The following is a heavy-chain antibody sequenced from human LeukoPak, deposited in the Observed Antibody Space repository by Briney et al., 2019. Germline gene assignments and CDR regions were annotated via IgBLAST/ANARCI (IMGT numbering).Heavy chain of an antibody. CDR1: GFTFSSYS. D-gene: IGHD3-10*01. Sequence: GGSLRLSCAASGFTFSSYSMNWVRQAPGKGLEWVSYISSSSSTIYYADSVKGRFTISRDNAKNSLYLQMNSLRAEDTALYYCAKGSLVLIDYWGQGTLVTVSS. CDR2: ISSSSSTI. J-gene: IGHJ4*02. V-gene: IGHV3-48*01. CDR3: AKGSLVLIDY.